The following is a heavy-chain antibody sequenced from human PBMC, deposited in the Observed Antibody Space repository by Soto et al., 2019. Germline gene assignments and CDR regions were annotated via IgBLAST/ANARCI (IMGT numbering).Heavy chain of an antibody. CDR2: IYYSGST. D-gene: IGHD3-10*01. CDR1: GGSISSGGYY. V-gene: IGHV4-31*03. J-gene: IGHJ3*02. CDR3: ARDLKGYYGKHAFDI. Sequence: NPSETLSLTCTVSGGSISSGGYYWSWIRQHPGKGLEWIGYIYYSGSTYYNPSLKSRVTISVDTSKNQFSLKLSSVTAADTAVYYCARDLKGYYGKHAFDIWGQGTMVTVSS.